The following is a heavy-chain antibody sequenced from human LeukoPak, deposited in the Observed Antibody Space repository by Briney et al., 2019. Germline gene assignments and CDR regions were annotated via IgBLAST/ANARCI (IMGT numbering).Heavy chain of an antibody. J-gene: IGHJ4*02. V-gene: IGHV3-30*04. CDR2: ISYDGSNK. Sequence: GGSLRLSCAASGFTFSSYAMHWVRQAPGKGLEWAAVISYDGSNKYYADSVKGRFTISSDNSKNTLYLQMNSLRAEYTAVYYCAIEPMYAALYYWGQGTLVTVSS. CDR1: GFTFSSYA. CDR3: AIEPMYAALYY. D-gene: IGHD2-8*01.